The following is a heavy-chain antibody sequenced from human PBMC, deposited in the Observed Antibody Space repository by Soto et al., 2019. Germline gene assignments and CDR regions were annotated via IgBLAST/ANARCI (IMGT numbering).Heavy chain of an antibody. J-gene: IGHJ5*02. CDR2: INAGNGNT. Sequence: QVQLVQSGAEVKKPGASVKVSCKASGYTFTSYAMHWVRQAPGQRLEWMGWINAGNGNTKYSQKFQGSVTITRDTSARPAYMELSSLRSEDTAVYSCARTGQWLSGFDPWGQGTLVTVSS. D-gene: IGHD6-19*01. V-gene: IGHV1-3*01. CDR3: ARTGQWLSGFDP. CDR1: GYTFTSYA.